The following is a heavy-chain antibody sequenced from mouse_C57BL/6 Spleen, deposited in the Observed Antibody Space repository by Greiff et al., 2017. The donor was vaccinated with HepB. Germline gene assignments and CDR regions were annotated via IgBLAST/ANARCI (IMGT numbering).Heavy chain of an antibody. CDR3: ARPLYDGYYPFAY. CDR1: GFTFSSYT. D-gene: IGHD2-3*01. V-gene: IGHV5-9*01. Sequence: DVMLVESGGGLVKPGGSLKLSCAASGFTFSSYTMSWVRQTPEKRLEWVATISGGGGNTYYPDSVKGRFTISRDNAKNTLYLQMSSLRSEDTALYDCARPLYDGYYPFAYWGQGTLVTVSA. J-gene: IGHJ3*01. CDR2: ISGGGGNT.